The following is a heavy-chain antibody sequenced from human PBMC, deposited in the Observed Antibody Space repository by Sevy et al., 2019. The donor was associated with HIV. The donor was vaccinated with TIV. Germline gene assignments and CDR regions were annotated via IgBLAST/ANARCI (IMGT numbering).Heavy chain of an antibody. CDR1: GYTLNNYI. V-gene: IGHV1-3*04. Sequence: ASVKVSCKASGYTLNNYIMYWVRQAPGQSLECVGWVNTRTGDTKYSQKFQGRVSISSDTSAGTTYMEFNTLRSEDTAVYYCARDFCSGGSCYSAFVYWGQGTLVTVSS. CDR3: ARDFCSGGSCYSAFVY. J-gene: IGHJ4*02. D-gene: IGHD2-15*01. CDR2: VNTRTGDT.